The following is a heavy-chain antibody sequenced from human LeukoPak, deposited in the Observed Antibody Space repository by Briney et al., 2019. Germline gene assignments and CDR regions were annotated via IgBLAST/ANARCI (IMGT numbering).Heavy chain of an antibody. J-gene: IGHJ6*03. V-gene: IGHV5-51*01. D-gene: IGHD6-13*01. CDR3: ARFSYSSSNYYYYYMDV. CDR2: IYPGDSDT. Sequence: ESLKISCKGSGYSFTSYWIGWVRQMPGKGLEWMGIIYPGDSDTRYSPSFQGQVTISADKSISTAYLQWSSLKASDTAMYYCARFSYSSSNYYYYYMDVWGKGTTVTVSS. CDR1: GYSFTSYW.